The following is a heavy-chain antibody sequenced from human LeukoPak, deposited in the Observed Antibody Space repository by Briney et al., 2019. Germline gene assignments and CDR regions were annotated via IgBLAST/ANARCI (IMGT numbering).Heavy chain of an antibody. V-gene: IGHV4-34*01. CDR3: GSRRTAMFGVIKGPIDY. J-gene: IGHJ4*02. D-gene: IGHD3-3*01. CDR1: GGTFSDYY. Sequence: SETLSLTCAVYGGTFSDYYWTWIRQPPGKGLEWIGEINHSGSPNNNPSLKSRVSISFDTSKNQFSLKLTSVTAADTAVYYCGSRRTAMFGVIKGPIDYWGQGTLVTVSS. CDR2: INHSGSP.